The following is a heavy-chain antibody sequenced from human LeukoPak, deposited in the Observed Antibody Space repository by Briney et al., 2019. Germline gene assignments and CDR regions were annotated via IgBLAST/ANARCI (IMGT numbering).Heavy chain of an antibody. CDR1: GFTFSSYS. D-gene: IGHD3-10*01. J-gene: IGHJ5*02. V-gene: IGHV3-48*04. Sequence: GGSLRLSCAASGFTFSSYSMNWVRQVPGKGLEWVSYISSSSSTIYYADSVKGRFTISRDNAKNSLYLQMNSLRAEDTAVYYCXXEVLGFGEFTSNWFDPWGQGTLVTVSS. CDR2: ISSSSSTI. CDR3: XXEVLGFGEFTSNWFDP.